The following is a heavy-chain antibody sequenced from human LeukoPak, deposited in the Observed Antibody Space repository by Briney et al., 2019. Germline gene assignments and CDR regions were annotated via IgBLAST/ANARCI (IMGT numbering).Heavy chain of an antibody. Sequence: PGGSLRLSRAASGFPFSSYWMSWVRQAPGKGLEWVANIKQDGGEKFYVDSVKGRFTISRDNAKNTLYLQMNSLRAEDTAVYYCVRDGFAFDIWGQGTMVTVSS. CDR3: VRDGFAFDI. D-gene: IGHD2-2*03. CDR2: IKQDGGEK. CDR1: GFPFSSYW. J-gene: IGHJ3*02. V-gene: IGHV3-7*01.